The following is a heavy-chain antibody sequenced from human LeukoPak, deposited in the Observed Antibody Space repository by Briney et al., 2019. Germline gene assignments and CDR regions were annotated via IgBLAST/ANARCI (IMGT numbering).Heavy chain of an antibody. CDR1: GYTFISYA. CDR3: ALGPHPEQWLVYFDY. Sequence: ASVKVSCKASGYTFISYAMHWVRQAPGQRLEWMGWINAGNGNTKYSQKFQGRVTITRDTSASTAYMELRSLRSEDTAVYYCALGPHPEQWLVYFDYWGQGTLVTVSS. J-gene: IGHJ4*02. D-gene: IGHD6-19*01. CDR2: INAGNGNT. V-gene: IGHV1-3*01.